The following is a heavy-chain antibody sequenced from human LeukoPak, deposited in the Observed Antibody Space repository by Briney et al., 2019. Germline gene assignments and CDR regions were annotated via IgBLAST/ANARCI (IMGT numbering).Heavy chain of an antibody. D-gene: IGHD2/OR15-2a*01. Sequence: GGSLRLSCAGSGFTFSPYTMNWVRQAPGKGLEGVSCISKGGTYIYDADSVRGRFTISRDNAKNSLYLQMNSLRAEDTAVYYCAREEDSTTIRSSYGMDGGGQGTTVTVAS. CDR2: ISKGGTYI. CDR1: GFTFSPYT. J-gene: IGHJ6*02. CDR3: AREEDSTTIRSSYGMDG. V-gene: IGHV3-21*01.